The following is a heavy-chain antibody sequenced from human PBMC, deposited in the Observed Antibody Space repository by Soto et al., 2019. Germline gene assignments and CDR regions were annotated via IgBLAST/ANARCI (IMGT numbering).Heavy chain of an antibody. Sequence: SETLSLTCTVSGGAISSGGYYWSWIRQHPGKGLEWIGYIYYSGSTYYNPSLKSRVTISVDTSKNQFSLKLSSVTAADTAVYYCAREAMIPAGVDYWGQGTLVTVSS. CDR2: IYYSGST. J-gene: IGHJ4*02. V-gene: IGHV4-31*03. CDR3: AREAMIPAGVDY. CDR1: GGAISSGGYY. D-gene: IGHD3-22*01.